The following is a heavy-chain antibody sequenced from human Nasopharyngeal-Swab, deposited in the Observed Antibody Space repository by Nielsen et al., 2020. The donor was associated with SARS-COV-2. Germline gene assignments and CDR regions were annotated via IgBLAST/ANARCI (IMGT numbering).Heavy chain of an antibody. CDR1: GYTFTNYG. V-gene: IGHV1-18*04. D-gene: IGHD3-10*01. CDR3: ARVVRPLLWFGELAPLVDY. Sequence: ASVKVSCKASGYTFTNYGISWVRQAPGQGLEWMGWISPYNGNTNYAQKLQGRVTMTTDTSTSTAYMELRSLRSDDTAVYYCARVVRPLLWFGELAPLVDYWGQGTLVTVSS. CDR2: ISPYNGNT. J-gene: IGHJ4*02.